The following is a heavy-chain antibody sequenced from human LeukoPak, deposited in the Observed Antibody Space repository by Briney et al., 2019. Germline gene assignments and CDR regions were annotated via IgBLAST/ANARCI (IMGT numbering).Heavy chain of an antibody. CDR1: GYTFTAYF. Sequence: GASVKVSCKASGYTFTAYFMHWVRQAPGQGLEWMGWISPNTGDTNYAQKFQGRVTMTRDTSISTGYMELSRLRSDDTAVYYCARALPPPGQQLFPYNWFDPWGQGTRVTVSS. CDR3: ARALPPPGQQLFPYNWFDP. D-gene: IGHD6-13*01. V-gene: IGHV1-2*02. CDR2: ISPNTGDT. J-gene: IGHJ5*02.